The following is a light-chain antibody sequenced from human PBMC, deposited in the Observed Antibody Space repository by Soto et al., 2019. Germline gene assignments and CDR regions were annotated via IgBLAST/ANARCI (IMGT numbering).Light chain of an antibody. Sequence: DIVMTQSPDSLAVSLGERATINCKSSQSLLYSSNNKNFLAWYQQKPGQPPKLLFYWASTRQSGVPDRFSGSGSGTDFTLTITSVQAEDVAVYYCQQYINRPWTFGQGTKVDSK. J-gene: IGKJ1*01. CDR2: WAS. V-gene: IGKV4-1*01. CDR3: QQYINRPWT. CDR1: QSLLYSSNNKNF.